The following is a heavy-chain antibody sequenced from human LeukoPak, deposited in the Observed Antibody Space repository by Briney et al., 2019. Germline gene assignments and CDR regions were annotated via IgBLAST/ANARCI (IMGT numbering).Heavy chain of an antibody. J-gene: IGHJ3*02. CDR1: GFTFRSYA. Sequence: GGSLRLSCAASGFTFRSYAMSWVRQAPGKGLEWVSGISGSGGSTYYADFVKGRFTTPRDNSKNTVYLQMNSLRAEDTAVYYCAKARTEYSSGWPGAFDIWGQGTMVTVSS. D-gene: IGHD6-19*01. CDR3: AKARTEYSSGWPGAFDI. CDR2: ISGSGGST. V-gene: IGHV3-23*01.